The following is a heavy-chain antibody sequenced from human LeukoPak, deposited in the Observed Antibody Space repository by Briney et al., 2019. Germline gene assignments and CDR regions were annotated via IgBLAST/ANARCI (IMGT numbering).Heavy chain of an antibody. CDR1: GYTFTGNG. V-gene: IGHV1-18*01. J-gene: IGHJ4*02. CDR2: ISGYNGNT. D-gene: IGHD5-18*01. Sequence: GASVKVSCKASGYTFTGNGISWVRQAPGQGLEWMGWISGYNGNTEYARMLQGRVTMTTDTSTSTAYMELRSLRSDDTAVYYCASAIGLYSYAPKFDYWGQGTLVTVSS. CDR3: ASAIGLYSYAPKFDY.